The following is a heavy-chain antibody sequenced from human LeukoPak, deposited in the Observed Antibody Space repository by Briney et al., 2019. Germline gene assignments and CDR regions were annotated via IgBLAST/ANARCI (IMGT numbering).Heavy chain of an antibody. D-gene: IGHD5-24*01. CDR3: AKDQRDGYNYPYYFDY. CDR1: GFTFSNYN. Sequence: GGSLRLSCAASGFTFSNYNMNWVRQAPGKGLEWVSYISSSSSTIHYAESVKGRFTISRDNARNSLYLQMNSLRAEDTAVYHCAKDQRDGYNYPYYFDYWGQGTLVTVSS. CDR2: ISSSSSTI. V-gene: IGHV3-48*01. J-gene: IGHJ4*02.